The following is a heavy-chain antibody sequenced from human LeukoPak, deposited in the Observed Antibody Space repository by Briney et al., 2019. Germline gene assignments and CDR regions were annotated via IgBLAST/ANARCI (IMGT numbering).Heavy chain of an antibody. Sequence: PGRSLRLSCAASGFTFSSYSMNWARQAPGKGLEWVSVISSSSAFIYYADSVKGRFTISRDNAKNSLYLQMNSLRAEDTAVYYCATSRNVGEHAFDIWGQGTMVTVSS. CDR2: ISSSSAFI. J-gene: IGHJ3*02. D-gene: IGHD3-10*02. V-gene: IGHV3-21*01. CDR3: ATSRNVGEHAFDI. CDR1: GFTFSSYS.